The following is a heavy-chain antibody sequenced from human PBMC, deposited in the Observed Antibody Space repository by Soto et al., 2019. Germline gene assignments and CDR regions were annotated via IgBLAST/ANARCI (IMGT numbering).Heavy chain of an antibody. V-gene: IGHV3-23*01. CDR1: GLNFSILA. CDR2: TGYSRLTT. Sequence: GGSLRLSCAASGLNFSILAMSWVRRAPGRGLEWVSTTGYSRLTTYYADSVKGRFTVSRDNSKNTLDLQMSSLRAEDTAVYYCATVHSTSRSFDYWGQGTLVTVSS. CDR3: ATVHSTSRSFDY. J-gene: IGHJ4*02. D-gene: IGHD6-6*01.